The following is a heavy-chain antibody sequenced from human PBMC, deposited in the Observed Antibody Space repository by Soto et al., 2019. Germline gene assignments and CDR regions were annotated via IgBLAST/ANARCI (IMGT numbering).Heavy chain of an antibody. V-gene: IGHV4-39*01. CDR1: GGSISSSSYY. CDR3: ARVNLGGWYHWFDP. D-gene: IGHD6-19*01. CDR2: IYYSGST. Sequence: QSRTLSLTCTVSGGSISSSSYYWGWIRQPPGKGLEWIGSIYYSGSTYYNPSLKSRVTISVDTSKNQFSLKLSSVTAADTAVYYCARVNLGGWYHWFDPWGQGTLVTVSS. J-gene: IGHJ5*02.